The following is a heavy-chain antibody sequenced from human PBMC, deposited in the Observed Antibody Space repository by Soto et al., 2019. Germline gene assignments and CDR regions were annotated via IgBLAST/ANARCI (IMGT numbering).Heavy chain of an antibody. CDR2: IIPILGIT. CDR1: GYTLTELS. J-gene: IGHJ6*03. D-gene: IGHD6-25*01. CDR3: AREAASDPSFYYHYMDV. V-gene: IGHV1-69*04. Sequence: GASVKVSCKVSGYTLTELSMHWVRQAPGQGLEWMGRIIPILGITSYAEKFQGRVTITTNKSTSTAYMELSGLRSDDTAVYYCAREAASDPSFYYHYMDVWGKGTTVTVSS.